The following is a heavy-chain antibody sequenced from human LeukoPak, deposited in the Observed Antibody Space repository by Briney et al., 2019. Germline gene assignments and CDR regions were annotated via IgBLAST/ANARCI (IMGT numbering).Heavy chain of an antibody. CDR3: ARVSGSYPDDAFDI. CDR2: INPNSGGT. V-gene: IGHV1-2*02. J-gene: IGHJ3*02. CDR1: GYTFNTFSGYY. D-gene: IGHD1-26*01. Sequence: ASVKVSCKASGYTFNTFSGYYMHWVRQAPGQGLEWMGWINPNSGGTNYAQKFQGRVTMTRDTSISTAYMELSRLRSDDTAVYYCARVSGSYPDDAFDIWGQGAMVTVSS.